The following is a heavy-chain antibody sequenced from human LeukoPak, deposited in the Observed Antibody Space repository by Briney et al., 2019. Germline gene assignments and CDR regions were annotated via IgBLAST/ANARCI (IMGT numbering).Heavy chain of an antibody. D-gene: IGHD2-15*01. J-gene: IGHJ4*02. Sequence: GSLRLSCAASGFTFSSYAMSWVRQAPGKGPGVIGSIFRSGSTHYHPSLKSRVTISVDTSKNQFSLKLSSVTAADTAVYYCARHAYCSGGSCPDFWGQGTLVTVSS. CDR1: GFTFSSYA. V-gene: IGHV4-38-2*01. CDR2: IFRSGST. CDR3: ARHAYCSGGSCPDF.